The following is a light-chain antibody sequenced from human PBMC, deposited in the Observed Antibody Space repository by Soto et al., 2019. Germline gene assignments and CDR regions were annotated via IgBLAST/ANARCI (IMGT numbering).Light chain of an antibody. Sequence: EIVLTQSPATLSLSPGERATLSCRASQSVSSYLAWYQQKPGQAPRLLIYDASNRPTGIPPRFSGSGPGTDFTLTISSLEPEDFAVYYCQQRSNWPLTFGGGTKVEIK. CDR1: QSVSSY. J-gene: IGKJ4*01. CDR2: DAS. CDR3: QQRSNWPLT. V-gene: IGKV3-11*01.